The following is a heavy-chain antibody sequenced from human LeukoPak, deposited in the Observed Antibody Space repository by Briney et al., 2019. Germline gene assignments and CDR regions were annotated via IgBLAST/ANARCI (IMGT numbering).Heavy chain of an antibody. J-gene: IGHJ4*02. CDR1: GGSISSYY. D-gene: IGHD3-16*02. CDR3: ARVRSRLGELSFGDIDY. V-gene: IGHV4-59*01. Sequence: KPSETLSLTCTVSGGSISSYYWSWIRQPPGKGLEWIGYIYYSGSTNYNPSLKSRVTISVDTSKNQFSLKLSSVTAADTAVYYCARVRSRLGELSFGDIDYWGQGTLVTVSS. CDR2: IYYSGST.